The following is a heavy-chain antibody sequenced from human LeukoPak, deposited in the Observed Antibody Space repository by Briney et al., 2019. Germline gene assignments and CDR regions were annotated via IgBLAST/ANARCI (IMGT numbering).Heavy chain of an antibody. V-gene: IGHV3-48*03. D-gene: IGHD3-10*01. CDR1: GFTFSSYE. CDR3: ARDWATTWYGEYFDH. J-gene: IGHJ4*02. Sequence: GGSLRLSCAASGFTFSSYEMNWVRQAPGKGLEWVSHISGSGENIHYADSVKGRFTISRDNTKNLLYLQMNSLRAEDTAVYYCARDWATTWYGEYFDHWGQGTLVTVSS. CDR2: ISGSGENI.